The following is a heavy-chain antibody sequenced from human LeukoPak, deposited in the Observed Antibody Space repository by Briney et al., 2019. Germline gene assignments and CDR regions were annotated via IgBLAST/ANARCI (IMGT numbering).Heavy chain of an antibody. CDR2: IRYDGSNK. CDR1: GFTFSSYG. Sequence: GGSLRLSCAASGFTFSSYGMHWVRQAPGKGLEWVAFIRYDGSNKYYADSVKGRFTISRDKSKNTLYLQMNSLRAEDTAVYYCAKIPSSWYYFDQWGQGTLVTVSS. D-gene: IGHD6-13*01. V-gene: IGHV3-30*02. CDR3: AKIPSSWYYFDQ. J-gene: IGHJ4*02.